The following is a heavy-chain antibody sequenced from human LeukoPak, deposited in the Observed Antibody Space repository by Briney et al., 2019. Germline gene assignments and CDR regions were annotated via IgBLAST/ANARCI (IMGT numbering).Heavy chain of an antibody. J-gene: IGHJ3*02. D-gene: IGHD3-22*01. CDR2: IRNSGRT. Sequence: PSETLSLTCTLSDGSIISYYWSWIRQPPGKGLEWLAYIRNSGRTNYNPSLKSRLTISLDTSKDQFSLNVRSVTAADTAVYYCARHYPYDSAGYQDDFDIWGQGTMVTVSS. CDR1: DGSIISYY. V-gene: IGHV4-59*08. CDR3: ARHYPYDSAGYQDDFDI.